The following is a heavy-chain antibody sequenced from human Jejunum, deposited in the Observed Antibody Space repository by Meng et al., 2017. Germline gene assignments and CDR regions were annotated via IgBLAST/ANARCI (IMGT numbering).Heavy chain of an antibody. D-gene: IGHD6-19*01. CDR2: INPNTGNP. CDR1: GYTLTSYA. V-gene: IGHV7-4-1*02. J-gene: IGHJ4*02. Sequence: QVQLVQSGSELKKPGASVKVACKTSGYTLTSYAMNWVRQAPGQGLEWMGWINPNTGNPTYAQGFTGRFVFSLDTSVSTAYLQISSLKAEDTAVYYCARDPTDSRGWSWGYWGQGTLVTVSS. CDR3: ARDPTDSRGWSWGY.